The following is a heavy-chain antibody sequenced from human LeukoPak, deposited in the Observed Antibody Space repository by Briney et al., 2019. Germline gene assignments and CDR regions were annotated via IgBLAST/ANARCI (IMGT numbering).Heavy chain of an antibody. Sequence: SVKVYCKSSGGTFSSYTISWVRQAPGHGLEWMGRIIPILGIANYAQKFQGRVTITADKSTSTAYMELSSLRSEDTAVYYCARDSERYDYGSEIYDYWGQGTLVTVSS. J-gene: IGHJ4*02. CDR1: GGTFSSYT. D-gene: IGHD3-10*01. V-gene: IGHV1-69*04. CDR3: ARDSERYDYGSEIYDY. CDR2: IIPILGIA.